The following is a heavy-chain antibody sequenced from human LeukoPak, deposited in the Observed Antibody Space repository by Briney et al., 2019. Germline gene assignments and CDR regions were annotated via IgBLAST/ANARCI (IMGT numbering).Heavy chain of an antibody. D-gene: IGHD2-2*01. V-gene: IGHV5-51*01. Sequence: GESLKISCKVSGYSFTTYWIGWERQMPGKGLEWMGIIYPGDSDTKCSPSFQGLVTISADKSINTAYLQWSSLKASDTAMYYCARGGQYQLLFSWFDPWGQGTLVTVSS. CDR2: IYPGDSDT. J-gene: IGHJ5*02. CDR3: ARGGQYQLLFSWFDP. CDR1: GYSFTTYW.